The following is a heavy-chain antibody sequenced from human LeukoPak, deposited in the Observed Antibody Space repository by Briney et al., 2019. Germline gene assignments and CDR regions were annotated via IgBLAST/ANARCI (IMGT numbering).Heavy chain of an antibody. CDR2: IIPIFGTA. V-gene: IGHV1-69*05. CDR3: ARGRRERFWSGYYTNYFDY. CDR1: GGTFSSYA. J-gene: IGHJ4*02. Sequence: SVKVSCKASGGTFSSYAISWVRQAPGQGLEWMGGIIPIFGTANYAQKLQGRVTMTTDTSTSTAYMELRSLRSDDTAVYYCARGRRERFWSGYYTNYFDYWGQGTLVTVSS. D-gene: IGHD3-3*01.